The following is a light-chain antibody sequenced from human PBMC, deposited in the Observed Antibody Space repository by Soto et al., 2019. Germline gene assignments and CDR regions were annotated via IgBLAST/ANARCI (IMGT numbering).Light chain of an antibody. CDR3: QQYAGLWT. J-gene: IGKJ1*01. CDR2: GAS. CDR1: QSVSSTY. Sequence: EIVLTQSPDTLSLSPGERATLSCRASQSVSSTYLAWYQQKPGQAPRLLIYGASSRATGIPDRFSGSGSGTDFTLTISRLEPEDFAVYYCQQYAGLWTFGHGTKVEIK. V-gene: IGKV3-20*01.